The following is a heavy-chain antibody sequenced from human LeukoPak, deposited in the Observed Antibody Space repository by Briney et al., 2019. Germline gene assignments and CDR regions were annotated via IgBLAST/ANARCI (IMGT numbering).Heavy chain of an antibody. J-gene: IGHJ4*02. Sequence: KPSETLSLTCTVSGGSISSYYWSWIRQPPGKGLEWIGYIYYSGSTNYNPSFKSRVTISVDTSKNQFSLKLSSVTAADTAVYYCARGELGIDYWGQGTLVTVSS. V-gene: IGHV4-59*12. CDR3: ARGELGIDY. D-gene: IGHD7-27*01. CDR2: IYYSGST. CDR1: GGSISSYY.